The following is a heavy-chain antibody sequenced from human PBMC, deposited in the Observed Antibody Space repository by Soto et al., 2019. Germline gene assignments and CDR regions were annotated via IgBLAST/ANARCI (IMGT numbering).Heavy chain of an antibody. Sequence: EVQLVESGGGLVKPGGSLRLSCAASGFTFSSYSMNWVRQAPGKGLEWVSSISSSSSYIYYADSVKGRFTISRDNAKNALYLQMNSLRGEDTAVYYCARPDSTSSKQWRYWGQGTLVTVSS. CDR1: GFTFSSYS. J-gene: IGHJ4*02. CDR3: ARPDSTSSKQWRY. D-gene: IGHD2-2*01. V-gene: IGHV3-21*01. CDR2: ISSSSSYI.